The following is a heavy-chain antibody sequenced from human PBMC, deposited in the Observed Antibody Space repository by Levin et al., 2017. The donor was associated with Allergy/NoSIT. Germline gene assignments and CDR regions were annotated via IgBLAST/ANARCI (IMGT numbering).Heavy chain of an antibody. Sequence: LSLTCAASGFTFSSYSMNWVRQAPGKGLEWVSYISSSSSTIYYADSVKGRFTISRDNAKNSLYLQMNSLRAEDTAVYYCARAWGIAAAGSMDVWGKGTTVTVSS. CDR2: ISSSSSTI. CDR1: GFTFSSYS. CDR3: ARAWGIAAAGSMDV. J-gene: IGHJ6*03. V-gene: IGHV3-48*01. D-gene: IGHD6-13*01.